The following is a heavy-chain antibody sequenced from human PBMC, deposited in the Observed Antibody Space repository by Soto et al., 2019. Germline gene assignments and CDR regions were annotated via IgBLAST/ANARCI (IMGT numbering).Heavy chain of an antibody. D-gene: IGHD3-10*01. Sequence: SETLSLTCTVSGGSITSSYWSWIRRPPGKGLEWIAYIYDTGISGYTPSTSYNPSLKSRVTMSVDTSKNQFSLKLSSVTAADTAVYYCARASGKAKYYYGMDVWGQGTTVTVSS. V-gene: IGHV4-59*01. CDR3: ARASGKAKYYYGMDV. CDR1: GGSITSSY. CDR2: IYDTGISGYTPST. J-gene: IGHJ6*02.